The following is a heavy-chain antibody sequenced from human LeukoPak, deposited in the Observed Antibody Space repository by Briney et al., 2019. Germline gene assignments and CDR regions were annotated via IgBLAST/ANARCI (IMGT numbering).Heavy chain of an antibody. D-gene: IGHD3-10*01. J-gene: IGHJ5*02. V-gene: IGHV3-7*01. CDR1: GFIFSNDW. CDR2: IKQDGSEK. CDR3: ARARAHYGSGSGTRKFDP. Sequence: GGSLRLSCSASGFIFSNDWMSWVRQAPGKGLGWVANIKQDGSEKYYVDSLKGRFTISRDNVKNSLYLQMNSLRAEDTAVYYCARARAHYGSGSGTRKFDPWGQGTLVTVSS.